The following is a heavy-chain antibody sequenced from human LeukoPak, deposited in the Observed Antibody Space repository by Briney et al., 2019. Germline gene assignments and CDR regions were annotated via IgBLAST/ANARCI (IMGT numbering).Heavy chain of an antibody. V-gene: IGHV4-4*02. CDR3: ARDRYSGYDLLYRWFDP. CDR1: GDSISSSNW. J-gene: IGHJ5*02. CDR2: IYYSGST. D-gene: IGHD5-12*01. Sequence: PSETLSLTCTVSGDSISSSNWWNWVRLPPGKGLEWIGYIYYSGSTYYNPSLKSRVTISVDTSKNQFSLKLSSVTAADTAVYYCARDRYSGYDLLYRWFDPWGQGTLVTVSS.